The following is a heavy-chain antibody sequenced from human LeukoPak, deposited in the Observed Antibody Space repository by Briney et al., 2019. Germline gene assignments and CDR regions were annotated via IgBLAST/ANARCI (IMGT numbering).Heavy chain of an antibody. CDR3: ARWGYFDGPYAFDI. V-gene: IGHV3-74*01. Sequence: GGSLRLSCAASGFTFSSYWMHWVRQAPGKGLVRVSRINSDGSSTSYADSVKGRFTISRDNAKNTLYLQMNSLRAEDTAVYYCARWGYFDGPYAFDIWGQGTMVTVSS. D-gene: IGHD3-9*01. CDR2: INSDGSST. CDR1: GFTFSSYW. J-gene: IGHJ3*02.